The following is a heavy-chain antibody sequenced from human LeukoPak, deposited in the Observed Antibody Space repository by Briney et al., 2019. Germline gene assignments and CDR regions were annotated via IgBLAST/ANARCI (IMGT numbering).Heavy chain of an antibody. CDR2: IYYGGNT. CDR3: ASGPRNYYYSGSYHY. J-gene: IGHJ4*02. V-gene: IGHV4-61*01. CDR1: GGFVSSGSYY. Sequence: PSETLSLTCTVSGGFVSSGSYYWSWIRQPPGTGLEWIGYIYYGGNTNYNPSLRSRVTISMDTSKNQFSLKVNSVTAADTAVYFCASGPRNYYYSGSYHYWGQGTLVTVSS. D-gene: IGHD3-10*01.